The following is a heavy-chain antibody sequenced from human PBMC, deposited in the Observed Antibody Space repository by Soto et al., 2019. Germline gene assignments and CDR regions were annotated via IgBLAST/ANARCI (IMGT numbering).Heavy chain of an antibody. CDR3: ARDSSEWGMAGRLDY. Sequence: VQLVESGGGVVQPGMSLRLSCAASGYTFSSYGMHWVRQGPGKGLEWVAVISYAGSNIYYADSVKGRFTISRDNSKNTLYLHLNGLRAEDTAVYYCARDSSEWGMAGRLDYWGQGTPVTVSS. CDR1: GYTFSSYG. D-gene: IGHD6-6*01. V-gene: IGHV3-30*03. J-gene: IGHJ4*02. CDR2: ISYAGSNI.